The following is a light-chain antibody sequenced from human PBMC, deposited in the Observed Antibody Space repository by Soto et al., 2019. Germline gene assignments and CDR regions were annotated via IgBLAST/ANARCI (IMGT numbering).Light chain of an antibody. CDR1: SSDVGSYNL. CDR3: CSYAGSSTYV. V-gene: IGLV2-23*01. Sequence: QSVLTQPASVSWSPGQSITISCTGTSSDVGSYNLVSWYQQHTGNAPKLMIYEGSKRPSGVSNRFSGSKSGNTASLTISGLQAEDEADYYCCSYAGSSTYVFGTGTKLPVL. CDR2: EGS. J-gene: IGLJ1*01.